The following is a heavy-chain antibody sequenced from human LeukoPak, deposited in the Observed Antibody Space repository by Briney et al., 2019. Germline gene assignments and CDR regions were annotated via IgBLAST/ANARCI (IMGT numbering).Heavy chain of an antibody. CDR3: ARGSPYYYDSSGYYHDY. CDR2: ISISGSTI. D-gene: IGHD3-22*01. V-gene: IGHV3-11*01. CDR1: GFTFSDYY. J-gene: IGHJ4*02. Sequence: PGRSLRLSSAASGFTFSDYYMSWIPQAPREGLEWVLYISISGSTIYYADSVKGRFTISRDNAKNSLYLQMNSLRAEDTAVYYCARGSPYYYDSSGYYHDYWGQGALVTVSS.